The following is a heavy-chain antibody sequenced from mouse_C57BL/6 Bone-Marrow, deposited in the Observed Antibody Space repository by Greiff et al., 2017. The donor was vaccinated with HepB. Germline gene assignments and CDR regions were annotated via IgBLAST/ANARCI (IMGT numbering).Heavy chain of an antibody. CDR1: GYTFTSYW. Sequence: QVQLQQPGAELVRPGSSVKLSCKASGYTFTSYWMDWVKQRPGQGLEWIGNIYPSDSETNYNQKFKDKATLTVDKSSSTADMQLSSLTSEDSAVYYGALTVAYWYFGVWGTGTTVTVSS. J-gene: IGHJ1*03. CDR3: ALTVAYWYFGV. CDR2: IYPSDSET. V-gene: IGHV1-61*01. D-gene: IGHD1-1*01.